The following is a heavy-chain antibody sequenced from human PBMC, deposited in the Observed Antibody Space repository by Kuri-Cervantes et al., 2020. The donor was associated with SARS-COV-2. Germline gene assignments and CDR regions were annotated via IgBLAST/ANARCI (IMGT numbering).Heavy chain of an antibody. Sequence: GGSLRLSCAASGFTFSSYAMHWVRQAPGKGLEWVANIKQDGSEKYYVDSVKGRFTISRDNAKNSLYLQMNSLRAEDTAVYYCARSPGDGDYDPFDYWGQGTLVTVSS. D-gene: IGHD4-17*01. V-gene: IGHV3-7*01. CDR2: IKQDGSEK. CDR3: ARSPGDGDYDPFDY. J-gene: IGHJ4*02. CDR1: GFTFSSYA.